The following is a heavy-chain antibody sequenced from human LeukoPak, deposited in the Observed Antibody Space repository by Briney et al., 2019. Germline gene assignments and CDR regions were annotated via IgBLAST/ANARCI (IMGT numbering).Heavy chain of an antibody. CDR3: ARQTNSCHDY. Sequence: GGSLKLSCTASGFTLSGAHMHWVRQAPGKGLEWVGHIRRNYETAYGASVKGRFTVSRDDSKNMAYLHMNSLRSEDTAFYFCARQTNSCHDYWGQGTLVTVSS. J-gene: IGHJ4*02. CDR2: IRRNYET. CDR1: GFTLSGAH. V-gene: IGHV3-73*01. D-gene: IGHD2-2*01.